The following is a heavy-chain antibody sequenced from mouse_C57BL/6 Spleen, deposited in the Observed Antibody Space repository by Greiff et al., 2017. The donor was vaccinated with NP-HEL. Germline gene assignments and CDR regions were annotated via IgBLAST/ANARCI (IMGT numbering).Heavy chain of an antibody. CDR3: AREDSSGRPFAY. V-gene: IGHV1-52*01. Sequence: VQLQQPGAELVRPGSSVKLSCKASGYTFTSYWMHWVKQRPIQGLEWIGNIDPSDSETHYNQKFKDKATLTVDKSSSTAYMQLSSLTSEDSAVYYCAREDSSGRPFAYWGQGTLVTVSA. CDR2: IDPSDSET. J-gene: IGHJ3*01. CDR1: GYTFTSYW. D-gene: IGHD3-2*02.